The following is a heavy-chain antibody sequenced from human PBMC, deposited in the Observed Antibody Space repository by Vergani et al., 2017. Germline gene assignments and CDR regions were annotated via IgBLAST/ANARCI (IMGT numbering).Heavy chain of an antibody. J-gene: IGHJ3*02. CDR3: AKEGGDVAFDI. V-gene: IGHV3-30*18. D-gene: IGHD3-10*01. CDR1: EFTFSSYG. Sequence: QVQLVESGGGVVQPGRSLRLSCAASEFTFSSYGMHWVRHAPGKGLEWVAVISYDGSNKYYADSVKGRFTISRDNSKNTLYLQMNSLRAEDTAVYYCAKEGGDVAFDIWGQGTMVTVSS. CDR2: ISYDGSNK.